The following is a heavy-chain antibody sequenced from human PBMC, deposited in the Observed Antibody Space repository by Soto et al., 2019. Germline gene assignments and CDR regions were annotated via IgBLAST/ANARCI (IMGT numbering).Heavy chain of an antibody. CDR1: GGTFSIYT. CDR2: IIPILGIA. CDR3: ARHGDYAEYYFDY. V-gene: IGHV1-69*02. Sequence: SGKVSCKASGGTFSIYTISWVRQAPGQGLEWMGRIIPILGIANYAQKFQGRVTITADKSTSTAYMELSSLRSEDTAVYYCARHGDYAEYYFDYWGQGTLVTVSS. D-gene: IGHD4-17*01. J-gene: IGHJ4*02.